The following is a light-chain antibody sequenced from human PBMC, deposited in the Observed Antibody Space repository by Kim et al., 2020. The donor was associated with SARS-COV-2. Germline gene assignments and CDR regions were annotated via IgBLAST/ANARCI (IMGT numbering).Light chain of an antibody. J-gene: IGLJ3*02. CDR2: TKN. V-gene: IGLV3-19*01. Sequence: GQTDRLTSKGDSLSNEDANWYQRKPGQAPVLVIYTKNNRPSGIPDRFSGSSSGNTAFLTITGAQAEDEADYFCNSRDSSGHHWLFGGGTQLTVL. CDR3: NSRDSSGHHWL. CDR1: SLSNED.